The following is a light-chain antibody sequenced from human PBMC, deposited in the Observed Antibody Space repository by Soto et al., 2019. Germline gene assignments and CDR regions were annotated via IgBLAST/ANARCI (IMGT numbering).Light chain of an antibody. J-gene: IGKJ1*01. CDR2: GAS. CDR3: QQYGSSGT. CDR1: QSVSSN. Sequence: EREMTQSPATLSVSPGERSSLSCRASQSVSSNLAWYQQKPGQAPRLLIYGASTRATGIPARFSGSGSGTDFTLTISRLEPEDFAVYYCQQYGSSGTFGQVTKVDIK. V-gene: IGKV3-15*01.